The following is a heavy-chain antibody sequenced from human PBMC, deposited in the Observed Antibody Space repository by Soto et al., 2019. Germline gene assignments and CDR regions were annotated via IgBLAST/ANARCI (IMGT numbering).Heavy chain of an antibody. CDR3: ASLMLVSGHMAFDI. V-gene: IGHV1-69*02. J-gene: IGHJ3*02. D-gene: IGHD3-10*02. CDR2: IIPILGIA. CDR1: WGTLSSYT. Sequence: GAPVKVSCKASWGTLSSYTISWGRQAPGQGLEWMGRIIPILGIANYAQKFQGRVTITADKSTSTAYMELSSLRSEDTAVYYCASLMLVSGHMAFDIWGQGTMVTVSS.